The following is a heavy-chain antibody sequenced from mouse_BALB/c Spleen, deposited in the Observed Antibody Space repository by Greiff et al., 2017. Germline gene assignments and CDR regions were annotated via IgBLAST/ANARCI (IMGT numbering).Heavy chain of an antibody. Sequence: EVMLVESGGGLVQPKGSLKLSCAASGFTFNTYAMHWVCQAPGKGLEWVARIRSKSNNYATYYADSVQDRFTISRDDSQSMLYLQMNNLKTEDTAMYYCVAGFAYWGQGTLVTVSA. CDR2: IRSKSNNYAT. CDR1: GFTFNTYA. J-gene: IGHJ3*01. CDR3: VAGFAY. V-gene: IGHV10-3*03.